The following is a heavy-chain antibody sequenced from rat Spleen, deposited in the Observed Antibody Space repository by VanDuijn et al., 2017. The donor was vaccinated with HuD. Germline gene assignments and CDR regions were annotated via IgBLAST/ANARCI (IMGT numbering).Heavy chain of an antibody. CDR3: ARTGYYYSSYILFDY. Sequence: EVQLVESDGGLVQPGRSLKLSCAASGFTFSDFYMAWVRQAPTKGLEWVATISYDDSSTYYRASVKGRFTISRDNTKSTLYLQMNSLRSEDTATYYCARTGYYYSSYILFDYWGQGVMVTVSS. CDR2: ISYDDSST. D-gene: IGHD1-2*01. V-gene: IGHV5-29*01. CDR1: GFTFSDFY. J-gene: IGHJ2*01.